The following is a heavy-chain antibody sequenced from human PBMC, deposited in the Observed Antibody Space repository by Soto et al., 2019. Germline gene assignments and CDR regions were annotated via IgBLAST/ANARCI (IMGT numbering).Heavy chain of an antibody. Sequence: SQTLSLTCAISGDSVSSNSAAWNWIRPSPSRGLEWLGRTYYRSKWYNDYAVSVKSRITINPDTSKNQFSLQLNSVTPEDTAVYYCLGSGSYFFVFDYWGQGTLVTVSS. V-gene: IGHV6-1*01. J-gene: IGHJ4*02. CDR3: LGSGSYFFVFDY. CDR1: GDSVSSNSAA. CDR2: TYYRSKWYN. D-gene: IGHD1-26*01.